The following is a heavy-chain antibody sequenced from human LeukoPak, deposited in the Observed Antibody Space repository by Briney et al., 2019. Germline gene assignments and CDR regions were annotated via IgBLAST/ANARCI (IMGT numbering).Heavy chain of an antibody. J-gene: IGHJ4*02. Sequence: PGGSLRLSCAASGFTFSSNGMHWVRQGPGKGLEWVAVIWYDESNKYYADSVKGRFTISRGNSKNTLYLQMNSLRAEDTAVYYCARDLSSGSYYFDYWGQGTLVTVSA. CDR1: GFTFSSNG. D-gene: IGHD6-19*01. CDR2: IWYDESNK. CDR3: ARDLSSGSYYFDY. V-gene: IGHV3-33*01.